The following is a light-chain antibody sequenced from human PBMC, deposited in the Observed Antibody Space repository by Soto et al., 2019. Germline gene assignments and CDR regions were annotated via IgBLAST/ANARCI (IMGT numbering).Light chain of an antibody. CDR1: QSISSY. Sequence: DIQMTQSPSSLSASVGDRVTITCRASQSISSYLNWYQQKPGKAPKLLIYAASSLQSGVPSRFSGSGSGTECTLTISSLQPEDFATYYCQQSYSTLYTVGQGTKLEIK. CDR2: AAS. J-gene: IGKJ2*01. V-gene: IGKV1-39*01. CDR3: QQSYSTLYT.